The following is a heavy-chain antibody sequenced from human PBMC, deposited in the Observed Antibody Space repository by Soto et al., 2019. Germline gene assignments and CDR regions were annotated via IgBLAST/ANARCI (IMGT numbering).Heavy chain of an antibody. J-gene: IGHJ5*02. CDR2: ISYDGSNK. CDR3: AKEWADIVLMVYATGVGRLDDPSNWFDP. CDR1: GFTFSSYG. Sequence: GGSLRLSCAASGFTFSSYGMHWVRQAPGKGLEWVAVISYDGSNKYYADSVKGRFTISRDNSKNTLYLQMNSLRAEDTAVYYCAKEWADIVLMVYATGVGRLDDPSNWFDPWGQGTLVTVSS. D-gene: IGHD2-8*01. V-gene: IGHV3-30*18.